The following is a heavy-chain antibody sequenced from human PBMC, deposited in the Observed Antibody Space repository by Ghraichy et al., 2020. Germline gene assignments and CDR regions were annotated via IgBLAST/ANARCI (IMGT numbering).Heavy chain of an antibody. CDR2: IKGDGNER. J-gene: IGHJ5*02. D-gene: IGHD3-22*01. CDR3: ARSRSSGP. V-gene: IGHV3-7*03. Sequence: GGSLRLSCEASGFTFSNYWMTWVRQAPGKGLEWVANIKGDGNERYYVDSVKGRFIISRDNAKKSVHLQMNSLRAEDTAVYYCARSRSSGPWGQGTLVTVSS. CDR1: GFTFSNYW.